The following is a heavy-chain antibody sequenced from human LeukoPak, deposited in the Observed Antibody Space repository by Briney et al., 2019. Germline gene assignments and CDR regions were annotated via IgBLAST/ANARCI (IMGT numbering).Heavy chain of an antibody. V-gene: IGHV4-61*02. Sequence: PSETLSLTCTVSGGSISSGSYYWSWIRQPAGKGLEWIGRIYTSGSTNYNPSLKSRVTMSVDTSKNQFSLKLSSVTAADTAMYYCARTRSGSYFSDFDYWGQGTLVTVSS. CDR3: ARTRSGSYFSDFDY. CDR1: GGSISSGSYY. D-gene: IGHD1-26*01. J-gene: IGHJ4*02. CDR2: IYTSGST.